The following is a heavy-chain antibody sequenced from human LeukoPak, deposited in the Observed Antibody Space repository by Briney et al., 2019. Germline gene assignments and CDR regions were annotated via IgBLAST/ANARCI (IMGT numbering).Heavy chain of an antibody. D-gene: IGHD6-19*01. Sequence: GGSLRLSCAASGFTFSDYYMSWIRQAPGKGLEWVGRIKSKTDGGTTDYAAPVKGRFTISRDDSKNTLYLQMNSLKTEDTAVFYCATDPVMYSSVSDVDYWGQGTLVTVSS. CDR1: GFTFSDYY. V-gene: IGHV3-15*01. CDR3: ATDPVMYSSVSDVDY. CDR2: IKSKTDGGTT. J-gene: IGHJ4*02.